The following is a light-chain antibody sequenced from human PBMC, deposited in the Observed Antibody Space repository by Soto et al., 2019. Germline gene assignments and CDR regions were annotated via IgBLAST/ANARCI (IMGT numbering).Light chain of an antibody. V-gene: IGLV2-14*03. CDR3: SACTGTTYV. J-gene: IGLJ1*01. CDR1: SSDVGGNKY. Sequence: QSVLTQPASVSGSPGQSITISCTGTSSDVGGNKYVSWYQHYPGKAPKLMICDVSNRPSGVSNRFSGSKSGNTASLTISGLQAEDEADYYCSACTGTTYVFGTGTKLTVL. CDR2: DVS.